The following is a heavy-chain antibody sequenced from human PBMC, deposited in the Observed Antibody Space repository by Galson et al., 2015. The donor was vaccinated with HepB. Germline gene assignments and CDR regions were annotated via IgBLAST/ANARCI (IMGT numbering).Heavy chain of an antibody. CDR2: IKSDGSYT. D-gene: IGHD5-24*01. J-gene: IGHJ4*02. CDR1: GFTFSSYW. CDR3: AMIDTGLHTLGY. Sequence: SLRLSCAASGFTFSSYWMHWVRQAPGKGLVWVSCIKSDGSYTSYADSVKGRFTIARDNAKNTLYLQMNSLRAEDTAVYYCAMIDTGLHTLGYWGQGTLVTVSS. V-gene: IGHV3-74*01.